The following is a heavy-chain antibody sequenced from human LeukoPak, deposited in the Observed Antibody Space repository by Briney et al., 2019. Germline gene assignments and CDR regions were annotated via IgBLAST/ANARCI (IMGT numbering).Heavy chain of an antibody. CDR3: ARGRGIAVAGIAASSLFGY. J-gene: IGHJ4*02. V-gene: IGHV1-3*01. D-gene: IGHD6-19*01. Sequence: ASVKVSCKASGYTFTSYAMHWVRQAPGQRLEWMGWINAGNGNTKYSQKFQGRVTITRDTSASTAYMELSSLRSEDTAVYYCARGRGIAVAGIAASSLFGYWGQGTLVTVSS. CDR1: GYTFTSYA. CDR2: INAGNGNT.